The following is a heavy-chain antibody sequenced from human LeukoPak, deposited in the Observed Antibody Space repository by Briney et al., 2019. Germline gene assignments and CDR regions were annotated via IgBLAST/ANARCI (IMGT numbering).Heavy chain of an antibody. V-gene: IGHV3-48*03. Sequence: GGSLRLSCAASGFSFSSYEMNWVRQAPGKGLEWISYISDSGNTISYAASVRGRFTISRDNAKNSLYLQMNSLRVEDTAVYYCARGVGFEGYNSVHFDFWGQGTLVSVSS. J-gene: IGHJ4*02. CDR3: ARGVGFEGYNSVHFDF. D-gene: IGHD5-24*01. CDR2: ISDSGNTI. CDR1: GFSFSSYE.